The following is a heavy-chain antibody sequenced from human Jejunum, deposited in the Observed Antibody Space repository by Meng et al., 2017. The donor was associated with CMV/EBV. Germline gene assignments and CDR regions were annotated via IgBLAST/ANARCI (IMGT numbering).Heavy chain of an antibody. Sequence: RLSWAASGFIVSNSYMTWVRQAPGKGLEWVSVIYSDDSTNYADSVKGRFTISRDNSKNMLYLQMGSLRGDDTAVYYCARGERFGYWGQGTLVTVSS. CDR3: ARGERFGY. V-gene: IGHV3-53*01. CDR1: GFIVSNSY. D-gene: IGHD3-10*01. CDR2: IYSDDST. J-gene: IGHJ4*02.